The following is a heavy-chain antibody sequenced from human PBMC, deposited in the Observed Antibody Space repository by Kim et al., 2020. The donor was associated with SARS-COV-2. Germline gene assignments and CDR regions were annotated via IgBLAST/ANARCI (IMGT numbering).Heavy chain of an antibody. D-gene: IGHD2-2*01. CDR1: GFTFSSCA. CDR3: AKDRGYCSSTSCYGPYWYFDL. CDR2: ISGSGGST. V-gene: IGHV3-23*01. Sequence: GGSLRLSCAASGFTFSSCAMSWVRQAPGKGLEWVSAISGSGGSTYYADSVKGRFTISRDNSKNTLYLQMNSLRAEDTAVYYCAKDRGYCSSTSCYGPYWYFDLWGRGTLVTVSS. J-gene: IGHJ2*01.